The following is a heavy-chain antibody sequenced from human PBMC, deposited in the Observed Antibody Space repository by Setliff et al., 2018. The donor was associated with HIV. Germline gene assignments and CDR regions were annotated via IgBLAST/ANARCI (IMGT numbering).Heavy chain of an antibody. CDR2: IYDNEKT. CDR3: ARLPQD. V-gene: IGHV4-59*08. CDR1: DKGVHD. Sequence: PSETLSLTCVGPDKGVHDWSWIRQPPGKGLEWIGYIYDNEKTFYNPSLKSRVTITVDTSKNQISLQLTSVTAEDTALYYCARLPQDWGQGTLVTVSS. J-gene: IGHJ4*02.